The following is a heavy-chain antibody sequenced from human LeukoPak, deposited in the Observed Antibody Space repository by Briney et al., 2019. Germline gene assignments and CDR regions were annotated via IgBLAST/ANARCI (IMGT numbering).Heavy chain of an antibody. CDR2: INHSGST. V-gene: IGHV4-34*01. Sequence: ETSETLSLTCAVYGGSFSGYYWSWIRQPPGKGLEWIGEINHSGSTNYNPSLKSRVTISVDTSKNQFSLKLSSVTAADTAVYYCARGRGYRYYDGSGYYYSSHGMDVWGQGTTVTVSS. CDR1: GGSFSGYY. J-gene: IGHJ6*02. CDR3: ARGRGYRYYDGSGYYYSSHGMDV. D-gene: IGHD3-22*01.